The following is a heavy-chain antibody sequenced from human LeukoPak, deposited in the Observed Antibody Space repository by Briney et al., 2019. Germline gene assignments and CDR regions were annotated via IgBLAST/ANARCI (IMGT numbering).Heavy chain of an antibody. D-gene: IGHD2-15*01. Sequence: GGSLRLSCAGSGFTFSDFWMTWVRQTPGKGLEWVANIKEDGTEKNLVDSVKGRFTISRDNAKNSLYLQMNSLRAEDTAVYYCARTGYCSGGSCHGLGYWGQGTLVTVSS. J-gene: IGHJ4*02. CDR1: GFTFSDFW. V-gene: IGHV3-7*01. CDR3: ARTGYCSGGSCHGLGY. CDR2: IKEDGTEK.